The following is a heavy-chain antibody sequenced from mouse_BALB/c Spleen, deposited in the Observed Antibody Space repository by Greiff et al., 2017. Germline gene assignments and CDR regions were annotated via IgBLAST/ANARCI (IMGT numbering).Heavy chain of an antibody. CDR3: ARGHYYDAMDY. D-gene: IGHD1-2*01. J-gene: IGHJ4*01. CDR2: IYPGDGDT. CDR1: GYTFTSYW. Sequence: VQLQQSGAELARPGASVKLSCKASGYTFTSYWMQWVKQRPGQGLEWIGAIYPGDGDTRYTQKFKGKATLTADKSSSTAYMQLSSLASEDSAVYYCARGHYYDAMDYWGQGTSVTVSS. V-gene: IGHV1-87*01.